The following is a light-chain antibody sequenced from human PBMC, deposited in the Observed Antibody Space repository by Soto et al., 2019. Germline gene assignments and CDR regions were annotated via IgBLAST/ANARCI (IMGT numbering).Light chain of an antibody. V-gene: IGKV1-9*01. J-gene: IGKJ4*01. CDR2: GAS. CDR3: QQLHGYPLT. CDR1: QAINRD. Sequence: DIQLTQSPSFLSASVGDRVTITCRASQAINRDLAWYQQKPGKVPNLLIYGASTLQSGVPSRFSGSGFGTEFPLTISSLQPEDFATYCCQQLHGYPLTFGGGSKVEIK.